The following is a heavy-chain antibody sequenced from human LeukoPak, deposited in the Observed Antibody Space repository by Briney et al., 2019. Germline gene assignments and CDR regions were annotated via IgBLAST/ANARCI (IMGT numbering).Heavy chain of an antibody. D-gene: IGHD6-13*01. Sequence: SETLSLTCTVSGGSLSTSSYYWAWIRQPPGKGLEWIGSIYYSGSTYYNPSLKSRVTISVDTSKNQFSLKLSSVTAADTAVYYCARCVQQLPDYWGQGTLVTVSS. V-gene: IGHV4-39*01. CDR2: IYYSGST. J-gene: IGHJ4*02. CDR1: GGSLSTSSYY. CDR3: ARCVQQLPDY.